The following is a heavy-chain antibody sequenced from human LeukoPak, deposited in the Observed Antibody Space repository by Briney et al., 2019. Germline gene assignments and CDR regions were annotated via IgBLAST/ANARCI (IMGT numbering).Heavy chain of an antibody. CDR2: IKEDGSEK. J-gene: IGHJ6*02. CDR3: AREDYGSGSDFYGMDV. Sequence: PGGSLRLSCAASGFTFSSYWMSWVRQAPGKGLEWVANIKEDGSEKHYVDSVKGRFTISRDNDKNSLYLQMNSLRAEDTAVYYCAREDYGSGSDFYGMDVWGQGTTVTVSS. D-gene: IGHD3-10*01. V-gene: IGHV3-7*01. CDR1: GFTFSSYW.